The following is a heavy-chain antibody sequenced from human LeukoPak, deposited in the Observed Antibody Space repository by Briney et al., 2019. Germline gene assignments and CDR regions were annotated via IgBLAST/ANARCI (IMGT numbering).Heavy chain of an antibody. Sequence: SGTLSLTCAVSGASIGSNNWWTWVRQAPGKGLEWIGEIFHSGRTNYNPSLRSRVTISVDKSRNQFSLKLISVTAADTAVYYCATTPREYSSTWYYFDYWGQGILVTVSS. J-gene: IGHJ4*02. CDR1: GASIGSNNW. CDR3: ATTPREYSSTWYYFDY. CDR2: IFHSGRT. V-gene: IGHV4-4*02. D-gene: IGHD6-13*01.